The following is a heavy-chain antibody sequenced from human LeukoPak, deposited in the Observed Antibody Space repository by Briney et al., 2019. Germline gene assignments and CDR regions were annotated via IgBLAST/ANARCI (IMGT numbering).Heavy chain of an antibody. J-gene: IGHJ5*02. CDR3: ARESQVFWPKETNWFDP. Sequence: ASVTVSFTASGYKFVAYYIHWVRQSPGQGLEWLGRINPDSGDTNYAQKFQGRVTMMRDTSSSTAYMELSRLKSDDTAIYYCARESQVFWPKETNWFDPWGHGTLVTVAS. CDR2: INPDSGDT. CDR1: GYKFVAYY. D-gene: IGHD3-3*01. V-gene: IGHV1-2*06.